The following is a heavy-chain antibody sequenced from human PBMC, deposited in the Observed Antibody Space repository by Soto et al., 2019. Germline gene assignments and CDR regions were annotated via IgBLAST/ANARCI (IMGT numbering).Heavy chain of an antibody. CDR1: GFTFSSYG. CDR3: ARDRGSYYGVYGMDV. D-gene: IGHD1-26*01. CDR2: IWYDGSNK. V-gene: IGHV3-33*01. J-gene: IGHJ6*02. Sequence: QVQLVESGGGVVQPGRSLRLSCAASGFTFSSYGMHWVRQAPGKGLEWVAVIWYDGSNKYYADSVKGRFTISRDNSKNTLYLQMNSLSAEDTAVYYCARDRGSYYGVYGMDVWGQGTTVTVSS.